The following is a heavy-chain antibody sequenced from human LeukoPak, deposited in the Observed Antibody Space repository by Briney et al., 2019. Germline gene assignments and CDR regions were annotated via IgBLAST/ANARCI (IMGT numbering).Heavy chain of an antibody. CDR3: AAFDNYYDSSGYDG. V-gene: IGHV1-58*02. J-gene: IGHJ4*02. D-gene: IGHD3-22*01. Sequence: TSVKVSCKASGFTFTSSAMQWVRQARGQGLEWIGWIVVGSGNTNYAQKFQERVTITRDMSTSTAYMELSSLRSEDTAVYYCAAFDNYYDSSGYDGWGQGTLVTVSS. CDR2: IVVGSGNT. CDR1: GFTFTSSA.